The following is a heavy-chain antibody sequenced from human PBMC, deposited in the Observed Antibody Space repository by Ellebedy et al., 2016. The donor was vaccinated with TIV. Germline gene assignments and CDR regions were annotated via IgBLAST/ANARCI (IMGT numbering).Heavy chain of an antibody. D-gene: IGHD2-15*01. CDR1: GFTFDDYA. J-gene: IGHJ4*02. CDR3: AREGGYCSGGSCYSPGS. V-gene: IGHV3-9*01. CDR2: ISWNSGSI. Sequence: SLKISXAASGFTFDDYAMHWVRQAPGKGLEWVSGISWNSGSIGYADSVKGRFTISRDNSKNTLYLQMNSLRAEDTAVYYCAREGGYCSGGSCYSPGSWGQGTLVTVSS.